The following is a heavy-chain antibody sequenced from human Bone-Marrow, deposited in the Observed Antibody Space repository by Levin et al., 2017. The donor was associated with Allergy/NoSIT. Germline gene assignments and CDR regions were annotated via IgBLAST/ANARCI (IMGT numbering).Heavy chain of an antibody. V-gene: IGHV4-31*03. D-gene: IGHD6-6*01. CDR1: GGSISSGGYY. J-gene: IGHJ6*03. CDR3: ATSACRGMASRHYYKSYYIDV. CDR2: IYYSGNT. Sequence: SETLSLTCTVSGGSISSGGYYWSWIRQHPVKGLEWIGYIYYSGNTYYNPSLKSRVTMSVDTSKNQFSLKLSAVTAADTAVYYCATSACRGMASRHYYKSYYIDVWGRGTTVTVSS.